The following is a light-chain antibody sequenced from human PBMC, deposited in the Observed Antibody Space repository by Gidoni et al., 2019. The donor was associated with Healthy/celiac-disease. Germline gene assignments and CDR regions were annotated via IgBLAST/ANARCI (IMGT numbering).Light chain of an antibody. Sequence: DIVMTQSPDSLAVSLGERATINCKSSQSVLYSSNNKKYLAWYQQQPGQPPKLLIYWASTRESGVPDRFRGSGSGTDFTLTISSLQAEDVAVYYCQQYYSTPLTFGGGTKVEIK. CDR3: QQYYSTPLT. V-gene: IGKV4-1*01. J-gene: IGKJ4*01. CDR1: QSVLYSSNNKKY. CDR2: WAS.